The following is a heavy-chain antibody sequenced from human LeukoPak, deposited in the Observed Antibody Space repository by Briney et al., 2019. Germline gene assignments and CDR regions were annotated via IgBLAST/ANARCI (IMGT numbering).Heavy chain of an antibody. CDR2: IKQDGSEK. CDR1: GFTFSSYW. J-gene: IGHJ6*03. CDR3: ARDRNGYDQLLSTDYYYYMDV. D-gene: IGHD2-2*01. V-gene: IGHV3-7*01. Sequence: GGSLRLSCAASGFTFSSYWMSWVRQAPGKGLEWVANIKQDGSEKYYVDSVKGRFTISRDNAKNSLYLQMNSLRAEDTAVYYCARDRNGYDQLLSTDYYYYMDVWGKGTTVTVSS.